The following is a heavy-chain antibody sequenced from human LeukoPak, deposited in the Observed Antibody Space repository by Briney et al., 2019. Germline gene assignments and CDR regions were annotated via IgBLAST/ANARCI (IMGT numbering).Heavy chain of an antibody. D-gene: IGHD5-12*01. Sequence: ASVKVSCKASGYTFTSYYIHWVRQAPGQGLECMGIINPSGGTTIYAQNFQGRVTMTRDMSTSTVYMQLSSLRSQDTAVYYCASYSGYDFFGYWGQGTLVTVSS. V-gene: IGHV1-46*01. J-gene: IGHJ4*02. CDR2: INPSGGTT. CDR1: GYTFTSYY. CDR3: ASYSGYDFFGY.